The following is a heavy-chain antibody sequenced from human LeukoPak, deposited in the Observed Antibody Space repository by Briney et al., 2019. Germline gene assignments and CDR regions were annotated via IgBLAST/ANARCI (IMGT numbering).Heavy chain of an antibody. V-gene: IGHV3-23*01. D-gene: IGHD1-26*01. J-gene: IGHJ4*02. CDR1: GFTFSTYA. CDR3: ARSTVGTSCCTAVDY. CDR2: ISAGGDRT. Sequence: GGSLRLSCAASGFTFSTYAMTWVRQAPGKGLEWVSGISAGGDRTYYADSVKGRFTISRDNSKNTLYLQMNSLRAEDAAEYYCARSTVGTSCCTAVDYWGQGTLVTVSS.